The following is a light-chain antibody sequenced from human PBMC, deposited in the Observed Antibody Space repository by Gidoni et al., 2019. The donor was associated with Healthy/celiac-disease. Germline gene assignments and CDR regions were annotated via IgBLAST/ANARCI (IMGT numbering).Light chain of an antibody. Sequence: SYDLTQPPSVSVSPGQTARITCPGDSLPKQYAYWYQQKPGQAPVLVIYKDSERPSGIPERFSGSSSGTTVTLTISGVQAEDEADYYCQSADSSGTYYWVFGGGTKLTVL. CDR1: SLPKQY. V-gene: IGLV3-25*03. J-gene: IGLJ3*02. CDR2: KDS. CDR3: QSADSSGTYYWV.